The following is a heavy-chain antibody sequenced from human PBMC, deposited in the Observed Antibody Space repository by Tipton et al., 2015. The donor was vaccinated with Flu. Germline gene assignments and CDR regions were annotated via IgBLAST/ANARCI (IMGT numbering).Heavy chain of an antibody. V-gene: IGHV4-4*07. J-gene: IGHJ4*02. D-gene: IGHD3-10*01. CDR1: GGSLSSFY. CDR2: IYTSGST. CDR3: ARGSGSGTYVIFDF. Sequence: TLSLTCTVSGGSLSSFYWSWIRQPAGKGLEWIGRIYTSGSTKYNPSLKSRLSMSADTSKSQFSLKLTSVTAADTAVYYCARGSGSGTYVIFDFWGQGTLVTVSS.